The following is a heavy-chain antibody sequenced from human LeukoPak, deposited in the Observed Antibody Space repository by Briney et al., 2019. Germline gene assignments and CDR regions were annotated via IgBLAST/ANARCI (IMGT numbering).Heavy chain of an antibody. CDR3: ARGYTYYDILTGYQGAKYYFDY. J-gene: IGHJ4*02. Sequence: ASVKVSCKASGYTFTGYYMHWVRQAPGQGLEWMGWINPNSGGTNYAQKFQGRVTMTRDTSISTAYMELSRLRSDDTAVYYRARGYTYYDILTGYQGAKYYFDYWGQGTLVTVSS. V-gene: IGHV1-2*02. CDR2: INPNSGGT. CDR1: GYTFTGYY. D-gene: IGHD3-9*01.